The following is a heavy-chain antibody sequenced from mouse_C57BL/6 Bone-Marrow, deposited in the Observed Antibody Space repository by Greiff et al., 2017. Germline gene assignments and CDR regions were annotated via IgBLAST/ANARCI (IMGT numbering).Heavy chain of an antibody. D-gene: IGHD1-1*01. J-gene: IGHJ2*01. Sequence: QVQLQQPGAELVKPGASVKLSCKASGYTFTSYWMHWVKQRPGRGLEWIGRIDPNSGGTKYNEKFKSKATLTVDKPSSTAYMQLSSLTSEDSAVYYCARCPFTTVVATGFDYWGQGTTLTVSS. CDR2: IDPNSGGT. CDR3: ARCPFTTVVATGFDY. V-gene: IGHV1-72*01. CDR1: GYTFTSYW.